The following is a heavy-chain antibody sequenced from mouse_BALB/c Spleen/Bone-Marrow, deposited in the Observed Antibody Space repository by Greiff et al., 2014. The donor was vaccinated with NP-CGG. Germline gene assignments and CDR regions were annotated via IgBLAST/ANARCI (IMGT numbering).Heavy chain of an antibody. CDR2: IDPETGGT. D-gene: IGHD2-14*01. V-gene: IGHV1-15*01. CDR1: GYTFTDYE. Sequence: VQLQQSGAELVRPGASVTLSCKASGYTFTDYEMHWVKQTPVHGLEWIGAIDPETGGTAYNQKFKGKATLTADKSSSTAYMELRSLTSEDSAVYYCRAYYRYDGYAVNYWGQGTSVTVSS. CDR3: RAYYRYDGYAVNY. J-gene: IGHJ4*01.